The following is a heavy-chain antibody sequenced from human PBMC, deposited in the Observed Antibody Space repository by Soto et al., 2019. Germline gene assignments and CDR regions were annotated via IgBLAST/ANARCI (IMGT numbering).Heavy chain of an antibody. CDR1: GFTFSNYW. Sequence: EVQLVESGGGLVQPGGSLRLSSAASGFTFSNYWMHWVRQGPGKGLVWVSRMNEDGTTIDYADSVKGRFTISRDNAKSTLYLQMNSLRAEDTAVYYCAPDLGGPQGSWGQGTLVTVSS. V-gene: IGHV3-74*01. CDR2: MNEDGTTI. D-gene: IGHD3-16*01. J-gene: IGHJ5*02. CDR3: APDLGGPQGS.